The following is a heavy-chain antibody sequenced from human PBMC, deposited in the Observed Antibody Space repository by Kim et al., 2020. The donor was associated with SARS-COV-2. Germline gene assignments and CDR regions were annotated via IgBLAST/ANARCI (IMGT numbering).Heavy chain of an antibody. Sequence: GGSLRLSCAASGFTFSSYWMSWVRQAPGKGLEWVANIKQDGSEKYYVDSVKGRFTISRDNAKNSLYLQMNSLRAEDTVVYYCARDSESIVATIPPYRSPMDVWGQGTTVTVSS. D-gene: IGHD5-12*01. V-gene: IGHV3-7*01. CDR2: IKQDGSEK. J-gene: IGHJ6*02. CDR1: GFTFSSYW. CDR3: ARDSESIVATIPPYRSPMDV.